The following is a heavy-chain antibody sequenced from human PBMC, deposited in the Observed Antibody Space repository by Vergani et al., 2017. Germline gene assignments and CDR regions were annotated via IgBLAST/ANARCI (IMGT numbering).Heavy chain of an antibody. J-gene: IGHJ4*02. CDR3: ARVLRSSWYYFDY. CDR2: IYYRGST. CDR1: GGPLSSYY. V-gene: IGHV4-59*01. D-gene: IGHD6-13*01. Sequence: QVQLQESGPGLVKPSETLSLTCTVSGGPLSSYYWSWIRRPPGKGLEWIGYIYYRGSTNYNPSLKSRVTISVDTSKNQFSLKLSSVTAADTAVYYCARVLRSSWYYFDYRGQGSLVTVSS.